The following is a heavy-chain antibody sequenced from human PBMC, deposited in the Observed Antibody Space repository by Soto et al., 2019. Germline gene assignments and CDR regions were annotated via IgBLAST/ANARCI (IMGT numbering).Heavy chain of an antibody. J-gene: IGHJ4*02. Sequence: PWGTLRLTXTTSGGTISNYYWSWVRQPPGKGLEWIGHIYYTGTTNYNASPTSGVTISSGTSTNQSTLQLINSTAPDTAVSYYGIDSRSGSGYDWVLDYWGQGTLVTVSS. CDR3: GIDSRSGSGYDWVLDY. V-gene: IGHV4-59*01. D-gene: IGHD5-12*01. CDR2: IYYTGTT. CDR1: GGTISNYY.